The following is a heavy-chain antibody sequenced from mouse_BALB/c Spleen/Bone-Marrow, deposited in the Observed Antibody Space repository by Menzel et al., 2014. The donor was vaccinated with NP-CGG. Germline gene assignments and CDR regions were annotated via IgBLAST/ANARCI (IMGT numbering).Heavy chain of an antibody. V-gene: IGHV1-7*01. CDR3: ARGGIYDGYSY. J-gene: IGHJ3*01. D-gene: IGHD2-3*01. Sequence: ESGAELAKPRASVKMSCRASGYTFTNYWMHWVKQRPGQGLEWIGYIDPSTGYTEYNQKFKDKATLTADKSSSTAYMQLSSLTSEDSAVYYCARGGIYDGYSYWGQGTLATVSA. CDR2: IDPSTGYT. CDR1: GYTFTNYW.